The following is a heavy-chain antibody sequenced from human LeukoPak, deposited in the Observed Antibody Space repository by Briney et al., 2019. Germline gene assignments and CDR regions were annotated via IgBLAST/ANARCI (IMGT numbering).Heavy chain of an antibody. Sequence: PGGSLRLSCAASGFTFSSYAMSWVRQAPGKGLEWVSTLSGSGGSTYYADSVKGRFTISRDNSKNTLYLQMNSLRAEDTAVYYCAKDHTFEQFQHWGQGTLVTVSS. V-gene: IGHV3-23*01. CDR2: LSGSGGST. D-gene: IGHD3-3*02. J-gene: IGHJ1*01. CDR1: GFTFSSYA. CDR3: AKDHTFEQFQH.